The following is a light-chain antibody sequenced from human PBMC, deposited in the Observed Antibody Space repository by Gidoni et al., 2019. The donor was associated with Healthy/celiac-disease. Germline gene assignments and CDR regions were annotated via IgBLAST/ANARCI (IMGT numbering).Light chain of an antibody. V-gene: IGKV1-39*01. CDR1: QSISSY. J-gene: IGKJ4*01. CDR2: AAS. CDR3: QQSYSTRLT. Sequence: DIQLTQSPSSLSASVGDRVTITCRASQSISSYLNWYQQKPGKAPKLLIYAASSLQSGVPSRFSGSGSGTDFTLTISSLQPEDFATYYCQQSYSTRLTFGGGTRVKIK.